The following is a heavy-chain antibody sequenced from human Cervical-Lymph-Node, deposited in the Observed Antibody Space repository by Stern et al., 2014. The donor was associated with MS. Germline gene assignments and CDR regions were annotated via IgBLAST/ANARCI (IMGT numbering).Heavy chain of an antibody. CDR2: LSYDGDNK. V-gene: IGHV3-30-3*01. J-gene: IGHJ4*02. Sequence: MQLVESGGGVVQPGRSLRLSCVASDLNFSNYAMHWLRQAPGTGLECVAFLSYDGDNKYYGDSVKGRFTISRDNSKNTLYLHMNSLRVEDTAVYYCARVSILTGYYVFDYWGQGTLVTVSS. CDR1: DLNFSNYA. D-gene: IGHD3-9*01. CDR3: ARVSILTGYYVFDY.